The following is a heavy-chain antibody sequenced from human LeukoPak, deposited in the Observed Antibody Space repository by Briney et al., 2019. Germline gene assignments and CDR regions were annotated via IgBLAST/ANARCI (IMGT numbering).Heavy chain of an antibody. CDR3: ARDRATYYDFWSGYDY. V-gene: IGHV1-18*01. D-gene: IGHD3-3*01. J-gene: IGHJ4*02. Sequence: GASVKVSCKASGYTFTSYGISWVRQAPGQGLEWMGWISAYNGNTNYAQKLQGRVTMTTDTSTSTAYMELRSLRSDDTAVYYCARDRATYYDFWSGYDYWGQGTLVTVSS. CDR2: ISAYNGNT. CDR1: GYTFTSYG.